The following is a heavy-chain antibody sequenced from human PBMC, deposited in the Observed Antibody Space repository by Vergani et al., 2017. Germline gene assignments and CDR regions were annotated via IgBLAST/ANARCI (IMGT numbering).Heavy chain of an antibody. D-gene: IGHD3-9*01. J-gene: IGHJ4*02. Sequence: QVQVVQSGAAVKKSGASVKVSCKTSGYTFSNYYMHWVRQAPGQGLEWMGIINPSGGHTNYAQKFQGRVTMTSDTSTSTVYMELSSLRSEDTAIYYCARGDYGILTGYRYWGQGTLVTVSA. CDR3: ARGDYGILTGYRY. CDR1: GYTFSNYY. V-gene: IGHV1-46*03. CDR2: INPSGGHT.